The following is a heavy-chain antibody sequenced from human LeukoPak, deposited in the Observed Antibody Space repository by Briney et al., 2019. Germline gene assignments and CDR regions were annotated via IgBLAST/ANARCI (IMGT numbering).Heavy chain of an antibody. J-gene: IGHJ4*02. V-gene: IGHV3-7*01. CDR2: IKHDGSDK. CDR3: ARGGHRQKEF. Sequence: GGSLRLSCSAAGFTFSNYWMTWVRQSPGKGLEWVAIIKHDGSDKYCVDSVKGRFTISRDNAKNSLYLQMSSLRAEDTAVYYCARGGHRQKEFWGQGTLVTVSS. D-gene: IGHD3-10*01. CDR1: GFTFSNYW.